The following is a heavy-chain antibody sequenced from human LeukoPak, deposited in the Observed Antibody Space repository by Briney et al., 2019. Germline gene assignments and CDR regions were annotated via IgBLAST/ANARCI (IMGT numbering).Heavy chain of an antibody. CDR1: GYTFTSYY. Sequence: GASVKVSCKASGYTFTSYYMHWVRQVPGQGLEWMGIINPSGGSTSYAQKFQGRVTMTRDTSTSTVYMELSSLRSEDTAVYYCARDHEYYYGSGSYYPGGCDYWGQGTLVTVSS. D-gene: IGHD3-10*01. CDR3: ARDHEYYYGSGSYYPGGCDY. V-gene: IGHV1-46*01. J-gene: IGHJ4*02. CDR2: INPSGGST.